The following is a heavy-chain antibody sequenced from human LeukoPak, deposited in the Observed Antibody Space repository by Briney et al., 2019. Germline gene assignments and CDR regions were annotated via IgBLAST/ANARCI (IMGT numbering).Heavy chain of an antibody. CDR3: VRGTHCSSTSCLGGIDP. CDR1: GYTFTSYD. D-gene: IGHD2-2*01. CDR2: TTPNSGNT. V-gene: IGHV1-8*03. Sequence: EASVKVSCKVSGYTFTSYDINWVRQATGQGLEWMGWTTPNSGNTGYAQQFQGRVLITRDTSISTAYMELSSLRSEDTAVYYCVRGTHCSSTSCLGGIDPWGQGTLVTVSS. J-gene: IGHJ5*02.